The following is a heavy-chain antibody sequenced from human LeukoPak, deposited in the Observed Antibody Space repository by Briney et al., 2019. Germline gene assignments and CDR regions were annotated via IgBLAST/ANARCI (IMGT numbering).Heavy chain of an antibody. CDR2: IYYSGST. Sequence: SETLSLTCTVSGGSISSSSYYWGWIRQPPGKGLEWIGSIYYSGSTYYNPSLKSRVTISVDTSKNQFSLKLSSVTAADTAVYYCAKGTDHYDFWSGYYQYNWFDPWGQGTLVTVSS. D-gene: IGHD3-3*01. V-gene: IGHV4-39*01. CDR1: GGSISSSSYY. CDR3: AKGTDHYDFWSGYYQYNWFDP. J-gene: IGHJ5*02.